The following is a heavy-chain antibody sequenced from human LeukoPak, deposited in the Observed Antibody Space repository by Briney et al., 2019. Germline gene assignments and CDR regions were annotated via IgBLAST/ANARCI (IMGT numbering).Heavy chain of an antibody. D-gene: IGHD1-26*01. J-gene: IGHJ4*02. Sequence: GGSLRLSRAASGFTFSTYNMNWVRQAPGKGLEWVSFISSGSRIIYYADSVKGRFTVSRDNAKNSLYLQMNSLRDEDTAVYYCARNPAGIGDYWGQGTLVTVSS. CDR1: GFTFSTYN. V-gene: IGHV3-48*02. CDR2: ISSGSRII. CDR3: ARNPAGIGDY.